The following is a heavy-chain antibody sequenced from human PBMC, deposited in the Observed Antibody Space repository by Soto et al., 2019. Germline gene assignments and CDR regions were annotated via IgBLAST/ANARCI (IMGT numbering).Heavy chain of an antibody. CDR1: SGSISSGDYY. CDR3: ARGQGTRRIFFVFWFDP. V-gene: IGHV4-30-4*01. J-gene: IGHJ5*02. D-gene: IGHD3-3*01. Sequence: PSETLSLTCTVSSGSISSGDYYWSWILQPAGKGLEWIGYIYYSGSTYYNPSLKSRVTISVDTSKNQFTLTLSSVTAADTAVYYCARGQGTRRIFFVFWFDPWGQGTLVTVSS. CDR2: IYYSGST.